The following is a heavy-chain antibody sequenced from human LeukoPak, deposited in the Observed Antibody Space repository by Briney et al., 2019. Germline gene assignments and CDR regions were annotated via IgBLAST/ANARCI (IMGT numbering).Heavy chain of an antibody. D-gene: IGHD2-15*01. J-gene: IGHJ4*02. CDR2: IRYDGSNK. CDR3: GTTRASYCRGSSCFRDY. V-gene: IGHV3-30*02. Sequence: GGSLRLSHAASGFPFSSYGMHWVRQAPGKGLEWVAFIRYDGSNKYYADSVKGRFTISRDNSKNTLHLEVKSLRSGDQAVYFFGTTRASYCRGSSCFRDYWGQGTLVTVPS. CDR1: GFPFSSYG.